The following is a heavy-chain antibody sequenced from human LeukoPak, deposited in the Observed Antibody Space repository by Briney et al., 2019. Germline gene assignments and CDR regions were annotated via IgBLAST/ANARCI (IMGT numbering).Heavy chain of an antibody. Sequence: PGGSLRLSCAASGFTFSSYEMNWVRQAPGKGLEWVSYISSSRSTIYYADSVKGRFTISRDNAKNSLYLQMNSLRAEDTAVYYCARLSRDGYAFDYWGQGTLVTVSS. CDR2: ISSSRSTI. CDR1: GFTFSSYE. CDR3: ARLSRDGYAFDY. J-gene: IGHJ4*02. V-gene: IGHV3-48*03. D-gene: IGHD5-24*01.